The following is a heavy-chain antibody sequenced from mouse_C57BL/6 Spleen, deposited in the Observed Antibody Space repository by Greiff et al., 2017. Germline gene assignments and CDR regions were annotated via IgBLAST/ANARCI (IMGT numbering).Heavy chain of an antibody. Sequence: QVQLQQPGAELVRPGTSVKLSCKASGYTFTSYWMHWVKQRPGQGLEWIGVIDPSDSYTNYNQKFKGKATLLVDTSSSTAYMQLISLTSEDSEVYYCARRRGHAMDYWGQGTSVTVSS. CDR2: IDPSDSYT. V-gene: IGHV1-59*01. CDR1: GYTFTSYW. J-gene: IGHJ4*01. CDR3: ARRRGHAMDY.